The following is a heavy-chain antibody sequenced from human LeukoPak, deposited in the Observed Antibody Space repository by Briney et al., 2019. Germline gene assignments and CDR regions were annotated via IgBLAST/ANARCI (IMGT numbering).Heavy chain of an antibody. V-gene: IGHV4-61*02. CDR2: IYTSGST. J-gene: IGHJ4*02. CDR3: ARAPGVTTFTSFDY. CDR1: GSSISSGSYY. Sequence: SQTLSLTCTVSGSSISSGSYYWTWIRQPAGKGLEWIGRIYTSGSTNYNPSLKSRVTISVDTSKNQFSLKLSSVTAADTAVYYCARAPGVTTFTSFDYWGQGTLVTVSS. D-gene: IGHD2/OR15-2a*01.